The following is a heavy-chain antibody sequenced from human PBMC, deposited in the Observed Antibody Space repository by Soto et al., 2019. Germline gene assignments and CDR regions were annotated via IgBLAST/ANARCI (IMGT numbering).Heavy chain of an antibody. CDR2: MYSGGET. CDR1: GFTVSNNY. J-gene: IGHJ6*04. D-gene: IGHD2-8*01. CDR3: ARDPGVNWA. Sequence: EVQLVESGGGLVQPGGSLRLSCVASGFTVSNNYMTWVRQAPGKGLEWVSNMYSGGETFYTDSVKGRFTISRDSSTNTLDLQMDNGRAEDTAVYYCARDPGVNWAWGKGTTVTVSS. V-gene: IGHV3-66*01.